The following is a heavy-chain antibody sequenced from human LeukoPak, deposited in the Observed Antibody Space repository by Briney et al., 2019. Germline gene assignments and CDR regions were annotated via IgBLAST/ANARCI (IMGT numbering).Heavy chain of an antibody. Sequence: SETLSLTCNVSGGSIGSYYWTWLRQPPGRGLEWIGYIYYSGSTNHNPSLDSRVSISVDTSKNQFSLRLSSATAADTAIYYCARGRARDGSYPWFDSWGQGTLVTVSS. V-gene: IGHV4-59*01. J-gene: IGHJ5*01. D-gene: IGHD3-10*01. CDR2: IYYSGST. CDR3: ARGRARDGSYPWFDS. CDR1: GGSIGSYY.